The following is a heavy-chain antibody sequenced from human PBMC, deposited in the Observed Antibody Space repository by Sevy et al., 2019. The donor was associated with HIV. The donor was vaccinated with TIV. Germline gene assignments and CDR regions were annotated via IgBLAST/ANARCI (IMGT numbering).Heavy chain of an antibody. J-gene: IGHJ6*03. CDR3: ATDPFSVTASNDYMDV. V-gene: IGHV3-7*01. D-gene: IGHD2-21*02. Sequence: GGSLRLSCAASGFSFSSYWMSWVRQAPGKGLEWVANIQTEGSDKYYVDSVKGRFTIPRDNAANSLYLKMHSLRVEDTAVYYCATDPFSVTASNDYMDVWGKGTTVTVSS. CDR1: GFSFSSYW. CDR2: IQTEGSDK.